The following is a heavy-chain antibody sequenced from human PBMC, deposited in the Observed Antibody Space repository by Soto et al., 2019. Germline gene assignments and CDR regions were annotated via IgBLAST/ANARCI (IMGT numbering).Heavy chain of an antibody. D-gene: IGHD5-18*01. Sequence: TLSLRRTVSGGSISSCCWSWIRKPPGKGLEWIGYIYYSGSTYYNPSLKSRVTISVDTSKNQFSLKLSSVTAADTAVYYCARDRGYSYGYALDYWGQGTLVTVSS. CDR2: IYYSGST. V-gene: IGHV4-59*12. J-gene: IGHJ4*02. CDR3: ARDRGYSYGYALDY. CDR1: GGSISSCC.